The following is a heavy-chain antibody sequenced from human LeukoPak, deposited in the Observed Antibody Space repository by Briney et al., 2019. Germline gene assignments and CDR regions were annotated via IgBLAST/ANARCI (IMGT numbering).Heavy chain of an antibody. J-gene: IGHJ5*02. CDR2: ISNSGST. V-gene: IGHV4-61*01. CDR3: ARVSHYCSGTSCHKWFDP. Sequence: SQTLSLTCTVSGGSISSGSYYWSWIRQPPGKGLELIGYISNSGSTNYNPSLKSRVTMSVDTSKDQFSLNLTSVTVADTAVYSCARVSHYCSGTSCHKWFDPWSQGTLVTVSS. D-gene: IGHD2-2*01. CDR1: GGSISSGSYY.